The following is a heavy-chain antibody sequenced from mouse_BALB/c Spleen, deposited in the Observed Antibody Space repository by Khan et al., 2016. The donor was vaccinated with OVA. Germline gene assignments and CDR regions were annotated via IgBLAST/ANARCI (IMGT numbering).Heavy chain of an antibody. Sequence: LVKTGASVKISCKASGYSFTGYYMHWVKQSHGKSLEWIGYISCYNGATSYNQKFKGKATFTVDKSSSTAYMQFNSLTSEDSVVFYCARYSSPYWYFVVCGAGTTVAVSS. V-gene: IGHV1S34*01. CDR2: ISCYNGAT. J-gene: IGHJ1*01. CDR1: GYSFTGYY. D-gene: IGHD1-1*01. CDR3: ARYSSPYWYFVV.